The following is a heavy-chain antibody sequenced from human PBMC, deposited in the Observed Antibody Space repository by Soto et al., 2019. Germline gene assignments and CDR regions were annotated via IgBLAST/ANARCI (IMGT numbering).Heavy chain of an antibody. J-gene: IGHJ6*02. D-gene: IGHD2-2*01. V-gene: IGHV3-23*01. CDR2: ISGSGGST. CDR3: ANSVVPATAPEDHYYYYGMDV. Sequence: GGSLRLSCAASGFTFSSYAMSWVRQAPGKELEWVSAISGSGGSTYYADSVKGRFTISRDNSKNTLYLQMNSLRAEDTAVYYCANSVVPATAPEDHYYYYGMDVWGQGTTVTVSS. CDR1: GFTFSSYA.